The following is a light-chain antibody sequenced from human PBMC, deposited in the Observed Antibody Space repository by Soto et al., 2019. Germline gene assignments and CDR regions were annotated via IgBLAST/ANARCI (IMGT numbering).Light chain of an antibody. CDR1: SSDVGGYNY. CDR3: SSYTSSSTRV. Sequence: QSVLTQPASVSGSPGQSITISCTGTSSDVGGYNYVSWYQQHPGKAPKLMIYEVSNRPSGVSNRFSGSKSGNTASLTISGLQAEYEADYYGSSYTSSSTRVFGGGTKLTVL. CDR2: EVS. V-gene: IGLV2-14*01. J-gene: IGLJ3*02.